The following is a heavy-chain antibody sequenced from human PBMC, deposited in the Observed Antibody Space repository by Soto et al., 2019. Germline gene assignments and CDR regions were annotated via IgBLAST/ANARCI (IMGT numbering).Heavy chain of an antibody. CDR1: GYDYVTYA. J-gene: IGHJ6*02. CDR2: ISTLNGNT. V-gene: IGHV1-18*01. CDR3: ARRVQVWLPDYYGMDV. Sequence: QAQLVQSGAEVKKPGASVNVSCKASGYDYVTYAITWVRQRPGQGLEWMGWISTLNGNTNYAQNFQGRVTMTTDTSTRIVHLELRSLRSDDTAVYYCARRVQVWLPDYYGMDVWGLGTTVTVSS. D-gene: IGHD5-18*01.